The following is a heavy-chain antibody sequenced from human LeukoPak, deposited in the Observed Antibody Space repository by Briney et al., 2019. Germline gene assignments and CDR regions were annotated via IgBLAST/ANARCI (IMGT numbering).Heavy chain of an antibody. CDR3: ATVGSYDSSGYYPL. V-gene: IGHV1-24*01. D-gene: IGHD3-22*01. J-gene: IGHJ4*02. Sequence: GASVKVSCKVSGYTLTELSMHWVRQAPGEGLEWMGGFDPEDGETIYAQKFQGRVTMTEDTSTDTAYMELSSLRSEDTAVYYCATVGSYDSSGYYPLWGQGTLVTVSS. CDR2: FDPEDGET. CDR1: GYTLTELS.